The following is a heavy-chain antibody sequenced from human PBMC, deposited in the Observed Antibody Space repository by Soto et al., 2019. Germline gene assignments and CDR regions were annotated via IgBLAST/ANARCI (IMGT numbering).Heavy chain of an antibody. CDR3: ARVARGAAAADPRLYGMDV. Sequence: GGSLRLSCAASGFTFSSYGMHWVRQAPGKGLEWVAVIWYDGSNKYYTDSVKGRFTISRDNSKNTLYLQMNSLRAEDTAVYYCARVARGAAAADPRLYGMDVWGQGTTVTVSS. D-gene: IGHD6-13*01. CDR1: GFTFSSYG. V-gene: IGHV3-33*01. CDR2: IWYDGSNK. J-gene: IGHJ6*02.